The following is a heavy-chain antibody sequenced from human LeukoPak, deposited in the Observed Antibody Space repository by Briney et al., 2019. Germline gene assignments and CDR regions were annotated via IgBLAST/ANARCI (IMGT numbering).Heavy chain of an antibody. CDR3: ARGLYSSSSDFDY. CDR2: INPNSGGT. V-gene: IGHV1-2*02. D-gene: IGHD6-6*01. J-gene: IGHJ4*02. Sequence: ASVKVSCKASGYTFTGYYMHWVRQAPGQGLEWMGWINPNSGGTNYAQKFQGRVTMTRDTSISTAYMELSRLRSDDTAVYYCARGLYSSSSDFDYWGQGTLVTVSS. CDR1: GYTFTGYY.